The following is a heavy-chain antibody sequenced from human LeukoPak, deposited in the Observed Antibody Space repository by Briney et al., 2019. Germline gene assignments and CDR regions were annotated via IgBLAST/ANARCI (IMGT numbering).Heavy chain of an antibody. CDR3: ARDGGLNWFDP. J-gene: IGHJ5*02. D-gene: IGHD6-25*01. CDR2: ISYDGSNR. V-gene: IGHV3-30-3*01. CDR1: GFTFSSYA. Sequence: GGSLRLSCAASGFTFSSYAMHWVRQAPGKGLEWVAVISYDGSNRYYADSVKGRFTISRDNSKNTLYLQMNSLRAEDTAVYYCARDGGLNWFDPWGQGTLVTVSS.